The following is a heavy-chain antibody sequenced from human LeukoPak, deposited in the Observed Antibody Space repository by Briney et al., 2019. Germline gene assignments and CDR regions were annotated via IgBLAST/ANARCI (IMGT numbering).Heavy chain of an antibody. Sequence: SGTLSLTCAVSGGSISSSNWWSWVRQPPGKGLEWIGEIYHSGSTNYNPSLKSRVTISVDKSKNQFSLKLSSVTAADTAVYYCARDEYGSGSYPNWSDPWGQGTLVTVSS. CDR2: IYHSGST. D-gene: IGHD3-10*01. CDR1: GGSISSSNW. V-gene: IGHV4-4*02. CDR3: ARDEYGSGSYPNWSDP. J-gene: IGHJ5*02.